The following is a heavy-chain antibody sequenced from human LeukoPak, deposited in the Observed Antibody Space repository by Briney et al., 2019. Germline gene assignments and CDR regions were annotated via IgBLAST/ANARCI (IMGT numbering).Heavy chain of an antibody. V-gene: IGHV3-21*01. D-gene: IGHD3-10*01. CDR2: ISSSSSYI. CDR3: ARDLGFGEEVIDY. Sequence: GGSLRLSCAASGFTFSSYSMNWVRQAPGKGLEWGSSISSSSSYIYYADSVKGRFTISRDNAKNSLYLQMNSLRAEDTAVYYCARDLGFGEEVIDYWGQGTLVTVSS. CDR1: GFTFSSYS. J-gene: IGHJ4*02.